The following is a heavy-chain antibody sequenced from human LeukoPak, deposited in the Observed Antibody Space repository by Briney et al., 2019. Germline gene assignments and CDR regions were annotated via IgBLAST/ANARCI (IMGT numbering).Heavy chain of an antibody. CDR3: ATEYYGGLFP. Sequence: GASVKVSCKASGGTFSSYAISWVRQAPGKGLEWMGGFDPEDGETIYAQKFQGRVTMTEDTSTDTAYMELSSLRSEDTAVYYCATEYYGGLFPWGQGTLVTVSS. V-gene: IGHV1-24*01. D-gene: IGHD4-23*01. CDR1: GGTFSSYA. J-gene: IGHJ4*02. CDR2: FDPEDGET.